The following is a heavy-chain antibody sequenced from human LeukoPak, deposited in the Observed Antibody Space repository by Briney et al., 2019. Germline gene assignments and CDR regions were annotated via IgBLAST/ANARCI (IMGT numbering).Heavy chain of an antibody. CDR1: GFTFDDYA. D-gene: IGHD4-17*01. CDR2: ISRNSGSI. J-gene: IGHJ3*02. V-gene: IGHV3-9*01. CDR3: AKDIGYGDYLGAFEI. Sequence: PGRSLRLSCAASGFTFDDYAMHWVRQAPGKGLEWVSGISRNSGSIGYADSVKGRFTISRDNAKNSLYLQMNSLRAEDTALYYCAKDIGYGDYLGAFEIWGQGTMVTVSS.